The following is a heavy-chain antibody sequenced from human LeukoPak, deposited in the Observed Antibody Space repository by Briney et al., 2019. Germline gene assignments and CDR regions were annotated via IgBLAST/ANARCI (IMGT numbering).Heavy chain of an antibody. V-gene: IGHV4-39*07. J-gene: IGHJ4*02. CDR1: GGSISSSSYY. Sequence: SETLSLTCTVSGGSISSSSYYWGWIRQPPGKGLEWIGSIYYSGSTYYNPSLKSRVTISVDTSKNQFSLKLSSVTAADTAVYYCARGRYYFDYWGQGTLVTVSS. CDR2: IYYSGST. CDR3: ARGRYYFDY.